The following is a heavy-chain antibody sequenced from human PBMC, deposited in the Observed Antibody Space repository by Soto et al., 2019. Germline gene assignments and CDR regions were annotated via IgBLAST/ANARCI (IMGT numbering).Heavy chain of an antibody. CDR2: IKQDGSEK. D-gene: IGHD1-26*01. CDR3: ARRATTSAGYFDL. CDR1: GFTFSNYW. Sequence: GGSLRLSCAASGFTFSNYWMSWVRQAPGKGLEWVANIKQDGSEKNYKDSVKGRLTISRDNAKNSLSLQLNSLRAEDTAVYYCARRATTSAGYFDLWGRGTLVTVSS. V-gene: IGHV3-7*01. J-gene: IGHJ2*01.